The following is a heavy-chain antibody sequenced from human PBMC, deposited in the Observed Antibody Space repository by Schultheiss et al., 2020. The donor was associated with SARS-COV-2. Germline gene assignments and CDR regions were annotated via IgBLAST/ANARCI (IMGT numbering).Heavy chain of an antibody. CDR3: VRDGPAASYGMDV. CDR1: RFTFSNYG. D-gene: IGHD2-2*01. CDR2: IYSGGNT. Sequence: GGSLRLSCAASRFTFSNYGMHWVRQAPGKGLQWVSVIYSGGNTHYADSVRGRFIISRDNSKNTLYLQMTSLRVEDTAMYYCVRDGPAASYGMDVWGQGTTVTVSS. V-gene: IGHV3-66*01. J-gene: IGHJ6*02.